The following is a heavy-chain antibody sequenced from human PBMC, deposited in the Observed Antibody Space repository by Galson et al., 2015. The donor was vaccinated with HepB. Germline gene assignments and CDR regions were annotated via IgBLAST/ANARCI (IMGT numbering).Heavy chain of an antibody. J-gene: IGHJ4*02. Sequence: ETLSLTCTVSGGSISSYYWSWIRQPPGKGLEWIGYIYYSGSTNYNPSLKSRVTISVDTSKSQFSLKLSSVTAADTAVYYCARASSLGFWSGYPPRYYFDYWGQGTLVTVSS. CDR2: IYYSGST. CDR1: GGSISSYY. CDR3: ARASSLGFWSGYPPRYYFDY. D-gene: IGHD3-3*01. V-gene: IGHV4-59*01.